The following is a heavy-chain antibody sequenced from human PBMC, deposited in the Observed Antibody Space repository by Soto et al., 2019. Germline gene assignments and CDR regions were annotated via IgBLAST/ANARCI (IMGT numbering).Heavy chain of an antibody. CDR2: VSGTGCP. V-gene: IGHV4-4*07. J-gene: IGHJ5*02. D-gene: IGHD3-16*01. CDR1: GGSMTNYH. CDR3: ARAYYHYTWGSIPAGFDP. Sequence: QVQLQESGPGVVKPSETLSLTCSVSGGSMTNYHWNWIRQSAGEGLEWIGRVSGTGCPDYNPSLKSRVTVSLAWSMNQFSLKLTSVTAADTAVDDCARAYYHYTWGSIPAGFDPWGQGILVIVSS.